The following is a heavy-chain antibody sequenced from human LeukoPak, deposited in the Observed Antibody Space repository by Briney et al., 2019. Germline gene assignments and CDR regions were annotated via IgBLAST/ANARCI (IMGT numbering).Heavy chain of an antibody. CDR3: ARSPAAAFDI. CDR2: IYYSGST. Sequence: SETLSLTYTVSGGSISSSSYYWGWIRQPPGKGLEWIGSIYYSGSTYYNPSLKSRVTISVDTSKNQFSLKLSSVTAADTAVYYCARSPAAAFDIWGQGTMVTVSS. J-gene: IGHJ3*02. CDR1: GGSISSSSYY. V-gene: IGHV4-39*07.